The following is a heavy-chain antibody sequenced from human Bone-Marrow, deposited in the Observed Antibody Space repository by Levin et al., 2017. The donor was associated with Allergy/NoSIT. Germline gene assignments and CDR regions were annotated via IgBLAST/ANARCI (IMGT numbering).Heavy chain of an antibody. D-gene: IGHD4/OR15-4a*01. CDR1: GFTFSDYA. J-gene: IGHJ4*02. CDR3: VKGVYGAYKY. V-gene: IGHV3-23*01. CDR2: ITNSGGIT. Sequence: AGGSLRLSCAASGFTFSDYAMDWIRQAPGKGLEWVSGITNSGGITYYADSVKGRFTISRDNIKNTLYLQLNSLRTEDTAVYYCVKGVYGAYKYWGPGTLVT.